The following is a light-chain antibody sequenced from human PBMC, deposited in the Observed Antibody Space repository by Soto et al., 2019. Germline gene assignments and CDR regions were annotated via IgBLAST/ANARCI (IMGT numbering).Light chain of an antibody. J-gene: IGLJ1*01. Sequence: QSALTQPASVSGSPGQSVILSCTGTSSKPSVFTFISWYQQHPGKAPKLIIYEVSNRPSGVSSRFSGSKSGSTASLTISGLQPEDEANYFCASYTDNSTYVFGSGTKLTVL. CDR3: ASYTDNSTYV. CDR1: SSKPSVFTF. CDR2: EVS. V-gene: IGLV2-14*01.